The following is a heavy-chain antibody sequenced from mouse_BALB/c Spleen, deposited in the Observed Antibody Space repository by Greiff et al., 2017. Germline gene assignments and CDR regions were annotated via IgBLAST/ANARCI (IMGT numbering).Heavy chain of an antibody. Sequence: DVKLVESGGGLVKPGGSLKLSCAASGFTFSSYAMSWVRQTPEKRLEWVASISSGGSTYYPDSVKGRFTISRDNARNILYLQMSSLRSEDTAMYYCARGRDDYGWYFDVWGAGTTVTVSS. CDR1: GFTFSSYA. V-gene: IGHV5-6-5*01. D-gene: IGHD2-4*01. CDR3: ARGRDDYGWYFDV. J-gene: IGHJ1*01. CDR2: ISSGGST.